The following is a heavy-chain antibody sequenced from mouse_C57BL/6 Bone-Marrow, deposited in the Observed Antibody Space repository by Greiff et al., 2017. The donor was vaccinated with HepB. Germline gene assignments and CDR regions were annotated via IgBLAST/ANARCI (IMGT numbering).Heavy chain of an antibody. Sequence: VKLMESGEGLVKPGGSLKLSCAASGFTFSSYAMSWVRQTPEKRLEWVAYISSGGDYIYYADTVKGRFTISRDNARNTLYLQMSSLKSEDTAMYYCTRDQTTVVAPPYWYFDVWGTGTTVTVSS. D-gene: IGHD1-1*01. CDR2: ISSGGDYI. CDR3: TRDQTTVVAPPYWYFDV. J-gene: IGHJ1*03. V-gene: IGHV5-9-1*02. CDR1: GFTFSSYA.